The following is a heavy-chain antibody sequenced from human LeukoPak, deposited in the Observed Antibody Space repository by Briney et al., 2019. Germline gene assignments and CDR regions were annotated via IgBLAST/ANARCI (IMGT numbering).Heavy chain of an antibody. V-gene: IGHV1-46*01. Sequence: GASVKVSCKASGYTFTSYYMHWVRQAPGQGLEWMGIINPSGGSTSYAQKFQGRVTMTRDTSTSTVYMELSSLRSEDTAVYYCARAIFGIVAAGRAYYFDYWGQGTLVTVSS. CDR1: GYTFTSYY. D-gene: IGHD6-13*01. CDR3: ARAIFGIVAAGRAYYFDY. CDR2: INPSGGST. J-gene: IGHJ4*02.